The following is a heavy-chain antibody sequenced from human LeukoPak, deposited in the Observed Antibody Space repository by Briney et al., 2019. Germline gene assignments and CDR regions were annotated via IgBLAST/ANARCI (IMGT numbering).Heavy chain of an antibody. V-gene: IGHV3-23*01. CDR1: GFTFSKYG. Sequence: SGGSLRLSCAASGFTFSKYGMSWVRQAPGKGLEWVSAISDNGGNTYYADSVKGRVTVSRDNSKNTLNPQMNTLRAEDTAVYYCAKRVEYSSSSGGYFDYWGQGTLVTVSS. J-gene: IGHJ4*02. CDR2: ISDNGGNT. D-gene: IGHD6-6*01. CDR3: AKRVEYSSSSGGYFDY.